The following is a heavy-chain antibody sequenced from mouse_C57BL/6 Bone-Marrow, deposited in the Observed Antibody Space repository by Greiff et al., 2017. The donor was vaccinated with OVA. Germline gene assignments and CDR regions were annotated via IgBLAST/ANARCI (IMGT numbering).Heavy chain of an antibody. CDR1: GYTFTSYW. CDR2: IHPSDSDT. V-gene: IGHV1-74*01. J-gene: IGHJ2*01. CDR3: ALFITTVVASFDY. Sequence: VKLQQPGAELVKPGASVKVSCKASGYTFTSYWMHWVKQRPGQGLEWIGRIHPSDSDTNYNQKFKGKATLTVDKSSSTAYMQLSSLTSEDSAVYYCALFITTVVASFDYWGQGTTLTVSS. D-gene: IGHD1-1*01.